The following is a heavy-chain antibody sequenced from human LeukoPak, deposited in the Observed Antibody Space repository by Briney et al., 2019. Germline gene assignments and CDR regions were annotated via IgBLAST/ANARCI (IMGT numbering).Heavy chain of an antibody. CDR2: INWNGGST. V-gene: IGHV3-20*04. CDR3: ARDHGDYYYYMDV. Sequence: GGSLRLSCAASGFTFDDYGMSWVRQAPGKGLEWVSGINWNGGSTGYADSVKGRFTISRDNAKNSLHLQMNSLRAEDTALYYCARDHGDYYYYMDVWGKGTTVTVSS. J-gene: IGHJ6*03. D-gene: IGHD3-10*01. CDR1: GFTFDDYG.